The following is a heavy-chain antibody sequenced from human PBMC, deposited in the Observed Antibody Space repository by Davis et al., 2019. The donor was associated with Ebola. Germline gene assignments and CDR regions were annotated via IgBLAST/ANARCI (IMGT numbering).Heavy chain of an antibody. J-gene: IGHJ3*02. CDR2: ISYDGSNK. Sequence: GESLKISCAASGFTFSSYAMHWVRQAPGKGLEWVAVISYDGSNKYYADSVKGRFTISRDNSKNTLYLQMNSLRAEDTAVYYCARDEGITMIVVVITYAFDIWGQGTMVTVSS. CDR1: GFTFSSYA. V-gene: IGHV3-30-3*01. D-gene: IGHD3-22*01. CDR3: ARDEGITMIVVVITYAFDI.